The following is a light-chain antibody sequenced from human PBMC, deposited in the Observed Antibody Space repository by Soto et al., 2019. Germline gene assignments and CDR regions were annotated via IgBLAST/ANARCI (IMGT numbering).Light chain of an antibody. Sequence: EIVLTQSPGTLSLSPGERATLSCTASQSVSSSYLAWYQQKPGQAPRLLIYGASSRATGIPDRFSGSGSGTDFILTISRLEPEDFAGYYCQQYGSGFTFGPGTKVDIK. CDR1: QSVSSSY. CDR3: QQYGSGFT. V-gene: IGKV3-20*01. CDR2: GAS. J-gene: IGKJ3*01.